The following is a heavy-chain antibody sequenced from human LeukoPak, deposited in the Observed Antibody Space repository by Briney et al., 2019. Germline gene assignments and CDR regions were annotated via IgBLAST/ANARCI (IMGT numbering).Heavy chain of an antibody. CDR3: ARVAVYYDILTGYYSHGYFDY. Sequence: SETLSLTCTVSGGSISSYYWSWIRQPAGKGLEWIGRIYTSGSTNYNPSLKSRVTMSVDTSKNQFSLKLSSVTAADTAVYYCARVAVYYDILTGYYSHGYFDYWGQGTLVTVSS. CDR1: GGSISSYY. CDR2: IYTSGST. J-gene: IGHJ4*02. D-gene: IGHD3-9*01. V-gene: IGHV4-4*07.